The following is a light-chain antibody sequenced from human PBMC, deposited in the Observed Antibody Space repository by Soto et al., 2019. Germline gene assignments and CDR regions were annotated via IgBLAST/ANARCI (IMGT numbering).Light chain of an antibody. CDR2: STT. Sequence: QNVVTQEPSLTVSPGGTVTLTCASSTGAVTSGYYPNWFQQKPGQPPRALIYSTTYKHSWTPARFSGSLLGGKAALTLSGVQPEDEADYYCLLFYGDGVVFGGGTQLTVL. V-gene: IGLV7-43*01. J-gene: IGLJ2*01. CDR3: LLFYGDGVV. CDR1: TGAVTSGYY.